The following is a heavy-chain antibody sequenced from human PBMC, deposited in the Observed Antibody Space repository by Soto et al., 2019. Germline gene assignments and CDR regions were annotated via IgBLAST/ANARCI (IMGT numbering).Heavy chain of an antibody. D-gene: IGHD5-18*01. CDR1: GFTFSSYW. Sequence: GGSLRLSCAASGFTFSSYWMHWVRQAPGKGLVWVSRINSDGSSTSYAASVKGRFTISRDNAKNTRYLQMNGLRAEDTAVYYCARVGYSYGYYYYGMDVWGQGTTVTVSS. J-gene: IGHJ6*02. V-gene: IGHV3-74*01. CDR2: INSDGSST. CDR3: ARVGYSYGYYYYGMDV.